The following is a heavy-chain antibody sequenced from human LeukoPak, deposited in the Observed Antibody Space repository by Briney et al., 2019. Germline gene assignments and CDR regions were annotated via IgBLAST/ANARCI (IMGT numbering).Heavy chain of an antibody. V-gene: IGHV3-30*18. CDR1: GFTFSSYG. Sequence: GGSLRLSCAASGFTFSSYGMHWVRQAPGKGLEWVAVISYDGSNKYYADSVKGRFTISRDNSKNTLYLQMNSLRAEDTAVYYCAKLSPKGVLRYFDWLFRGFDYWGRGTLVTVSS. J-gene: IGHJ4*02. CDR3: AKLSPKGVLRYFDWLFRGFDY. CDR2: ISYDGSNK. D-gene: IGHD3-9*01.